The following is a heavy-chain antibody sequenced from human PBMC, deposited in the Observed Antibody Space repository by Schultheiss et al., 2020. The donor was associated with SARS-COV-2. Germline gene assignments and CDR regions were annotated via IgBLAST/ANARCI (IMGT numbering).Heavy chain of an antibody. Sequence: GSLRLSCEASGFTFSDHYMSWIRQAPGKGLEWIGEISHSGSTNYNPSLKSRVTISVDTSKNQFSLKLSSVTAADTAVYYCARGTIVVPRGGFDPWGQGTLVTVAS. J-gene: IGHJ5*02. CDR1: GFTFSDHY. CDR3: ARGTIVVPRGGFDP. D-gene: IGHD2-2*01. CDR2: ISHSGST. V-gene: IGHV4-34*01.